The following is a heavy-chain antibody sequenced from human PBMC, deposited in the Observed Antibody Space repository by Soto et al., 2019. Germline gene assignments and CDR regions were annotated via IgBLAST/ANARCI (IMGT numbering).Heavy chain of an antibody. CDR1: VFSISIGYF. D-gene: IGHD3-22*01. V-gene: IGHV4-38-2*02. CDR2: IYNSGTT. J-gene: IGHJ5*02. Sequence: PETLSVTCAFSVFSISIGYFLGCIRQPPGKGPEWLGSIYNSGTTYYNPSVKGRVTISVDTSKNQFSLKMSSVTAADTAVYYCARDSSGYYWFDPWGQGTLVTVSS. CDR3: ARDSSGYYWFDP.